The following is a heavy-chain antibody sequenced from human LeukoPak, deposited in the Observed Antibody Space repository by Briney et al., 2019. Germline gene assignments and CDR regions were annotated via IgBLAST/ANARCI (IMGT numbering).Heavy chain of an antibody. CDR2: INPNSGGT. CDR1: GYTFTGYY. Sequence: GASVEVSCKASGYTFTGYYMHWVRQAPGQGLEWMGRINPNSGGTNYAQKFQGRVTMTRDTSISTAYMELSRLRSDDTAVYYCAAPGYCSGGSCYPNWFDPWGQGTLVTVSS. D-gene: IGHD2-15*01. CDR3: AAPGYCSGGSCYPNWFDP. J-gene: IGHJ5*02. V-gene: IGHV1-2*06.